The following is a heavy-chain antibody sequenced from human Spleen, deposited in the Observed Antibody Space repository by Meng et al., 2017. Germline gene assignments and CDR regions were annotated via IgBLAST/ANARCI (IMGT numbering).Heavy chain of an antibody. CDR3: ARRLETHCSSTSCYVGGPYWYFDL. D-gene: IGHD2-2*01. J-gene: IGHJ2*01. CDR2: INHSGGT. V-gene: IGHV4-34*01. Sequence: QVQLQQWGAGLLKPSETLSLTCAVYGGTFSDYYWSWIRQPPGKGLEWIGEINHSGGTKYTPSLESRVTISIDTSKNQFSLKLSSVTAADTAVYYCARRLETHCSSTSCYVGGPYWYFDLWGRGTLVTISS. CDR1: GGTFSDYY.